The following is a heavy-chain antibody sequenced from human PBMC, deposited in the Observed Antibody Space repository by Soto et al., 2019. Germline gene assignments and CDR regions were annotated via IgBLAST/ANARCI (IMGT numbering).Heavy chain of an antibody. Sequence: EVQLVESGGGLVQPGGSLRLSCAASGFTFSAHYMDWVRQAPGKGLEWVGRIKNKANSYTTEYAASVEGRFTISRENSQNYLYLKMNSLKTEDTDVYYCARVSLVGPSGGRYFNYWGQGSQVTVSS. CDR2: IKNKANSYTT. J-gene: IGHJ4*02. V-gene: IGHV3-72*01. CDR1: GFTFSAHY. D-gene: IGHD1-26*01. CDR3: ARVSLVGPSGGRYFNY.